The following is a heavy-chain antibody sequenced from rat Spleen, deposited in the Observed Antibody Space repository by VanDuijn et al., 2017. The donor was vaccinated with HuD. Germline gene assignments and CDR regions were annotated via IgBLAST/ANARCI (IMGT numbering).Heavy chain of an antibody. J-gene: IGHJ2*01. Sequence: QVQLKESGPGLVQPSQTLSLTCTVSGFSLTSYDMHWVRQPPGKGLEWMGVIWDNGNTYYNSVFKSRLSISRDTSKSQVFLKLNSLQTEDTAMYFCAREVQWRFDYWGQGVMVTVSS. CDR2: IWDNGNT. CDR1: GFSLTSYD. CDR3: AREVQWRFDY. D-gene: IGHD1-1*01. V-gene: IGHV2-13*01.